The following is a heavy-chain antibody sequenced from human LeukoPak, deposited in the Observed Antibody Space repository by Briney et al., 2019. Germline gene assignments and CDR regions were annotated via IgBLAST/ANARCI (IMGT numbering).Heavy chain of an antibody. CDR1: GXSFTSYC. D-gene: IGHD3-22*01. Sequence: PGESLKISFKGSGXSFTSYCIGWVRQMPGKGLEWMGIIYPGDSDTRYSPSFQGQVTISADKSISTAYLQWSSLKASDTAMYYCARLVHYDSSVRGDYFDYWGQGTLVTVSS. CDR2: IYPGDSDT. J-gene: IGHJ4*02. V-gene: IGHV5-51*01. CDR3: ARLVHYDSSVRGDYFDY.